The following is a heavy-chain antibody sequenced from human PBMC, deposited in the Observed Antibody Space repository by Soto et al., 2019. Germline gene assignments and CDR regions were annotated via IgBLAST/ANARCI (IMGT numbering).Heavy chain of an antibody. V-gene: IGHV4-59*01. CDR3: ARDGLVPAAINYGMDV. J-gene: IGHJ6*02. D-gene: IGHD2-2*01. CDR1: GGSISSYY. CDR2: IYYSGST. Sequence: KTSETLSLTCTVSGGSISSYYWSWIRQPPGKGLEWIGYIYYSGSTNYNPSLKSRVTISVDTSKNQLSLKLSSVTAADTAVYYCARDGLVPAAINYGMDVWGQGTTVTVSS.